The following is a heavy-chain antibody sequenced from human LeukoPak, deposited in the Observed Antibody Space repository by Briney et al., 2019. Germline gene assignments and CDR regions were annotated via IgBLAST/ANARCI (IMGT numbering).Heavy chain of an antibody. CDR3: ARDRQQLHKGAFDI. D-gene: IGHD6-13*01. V-gene: IGHV1-2*02. CDR2: INPNSGGT. J-gene: IGHJ3*02. CDR1: GYTFTGYY. Sequence: ASVKVSCKASGYTFTGYYMHWVRQAPGQGLEWMGWINPNSGGTNYAQKFQGRVTMTRDTSISTAYMELSRLRSDDTAVYYCARDRQQLHKGAFDIWGQGTMVTVSS.